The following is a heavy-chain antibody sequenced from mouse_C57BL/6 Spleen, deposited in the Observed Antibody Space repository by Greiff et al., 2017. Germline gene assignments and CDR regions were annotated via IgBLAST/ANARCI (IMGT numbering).Heavy chain of an antibody. Sequence: VKLQESGAELARPVASVKMSCKASGYTFTSYTMHWVKQWPGQGLEWIGYINPSSGYTKYNQKFKDKATFTANKSSSTAYMQLSILTSEDAAVYYCAREYYGSSPAWFAYWGQGTLVTVSA. CDR3: AREYYGSSPAWFAY. CDR1: GYTFTSYT. V-gene: IGHV1-4*01. CDR2: INPSSGYT. D-gene: IGHD1-1*01. J-gene: IGHJ3*01.